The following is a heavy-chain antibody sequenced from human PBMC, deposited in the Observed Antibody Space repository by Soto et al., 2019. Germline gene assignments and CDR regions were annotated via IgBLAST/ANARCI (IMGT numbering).Heavy chain of an antibody. J-gene: IGHJ4*02. V-gene: IGHV1-3*01. CDR1: GYTFTDYA. CDR2: INVGNGNT. CDR3: AREGAHYTPLDY. Sequence: ASVKVSCKASGYTFTDYAIHWVRQAPGQGLEWMGWINVGNGNTGYSRKFQGRVTNARDMSASTAYIEVTSLTSEDTAIYYCAREGAHYTPLDYRAQRTLVTVSS. D-gene: IGHD2-15*01.